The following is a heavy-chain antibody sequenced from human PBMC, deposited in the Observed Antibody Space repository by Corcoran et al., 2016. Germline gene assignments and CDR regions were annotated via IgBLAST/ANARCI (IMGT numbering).Heavy chain of an antibody. J-gene: IGHJ6*02. V-gene: IGHV3-74*01. Sequence: EVQLVESGGGLVQPGGSLRLSCAASGFTFSSYWMHWVRQAPGKGLVWVSRINSDGSSTSYADSVKGRFTISRDNAKNTLYLQMNSLRAEDTGVYYCAIAGAYYYDSSGIPNYYYYYGMDVWGQGTTVTVSS. CDR1: GFTFSSYW. CDR2: INSDGSST. CDR3: AIAGAYYYDSSGIPNYYYYYGMDV. D-gene: IGHD3-22*01.